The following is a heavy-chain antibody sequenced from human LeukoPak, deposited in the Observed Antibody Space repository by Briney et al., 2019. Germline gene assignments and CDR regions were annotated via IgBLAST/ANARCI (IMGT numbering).Heavy chain of an antibody. CDR2: IYYSGST. V-gene: IGHV4-59*01. CDR1: GGSISNYY. CDR3: ARAGHVGVSVSLNWMDP. J-gene: IGHJ5*02. D-gene: IGHD5/OR15-5a*01. Sequence: SETLSLTCTVSGGSISNYYLSWIRQPPGKGLQWIGYIYYSGSTYYNPSLKSRVTISVNTSKNQFSLEVRSVTAADTAEYFCARAGHVGVSVSLNWMDPWGQGTLVTVSS.